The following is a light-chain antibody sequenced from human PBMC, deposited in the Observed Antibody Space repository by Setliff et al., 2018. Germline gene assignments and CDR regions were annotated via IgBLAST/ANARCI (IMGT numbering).Light chain of an antibody. Sequence: QSVLTQHASVSGSPGQSITISCTGTSSDVGGYKCVSWYQQHPGKAPKLMIYEVTYRPSGVSNRFSGSKSGNTASLTISGLPAEDEADYYCSSYSNSSILVFGTGTTVTVL. CDR2: EVT. CDR1: SSDVGGYKC. V-gene: IGLV2-14*01. J-gene: IGLJ1*01. CDR3: SSYSNSSILV.